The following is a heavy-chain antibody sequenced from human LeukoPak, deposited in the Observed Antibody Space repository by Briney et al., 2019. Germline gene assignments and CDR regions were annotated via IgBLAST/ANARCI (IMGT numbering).Heavy chain of an antibody. V-gene: IGHV5-51*01. Sequence: GESLKISCRASGYDFSDYWIGWVRQMPGKGLEWMGIIYPDDSETKHSPSFQGRVTFSVDKSISTAYLHYTTLKTSDTAIFYCARGEMGPTYWFFDLWGRGTLVTVSS. CDR2: IYPDDSET. CDR1: GYDFSDYW. D-gene: IGHD1-26*01. CDR3: ARGEMGPTYWFFDL. J-gene: IGHJ2*01.